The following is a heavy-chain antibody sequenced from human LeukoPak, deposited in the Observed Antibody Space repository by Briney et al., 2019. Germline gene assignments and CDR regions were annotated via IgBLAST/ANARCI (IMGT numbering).Heavy chain of an antibody. CDR3: TSAALDD. V-gene: IGHV3-48*02. CDR1: GFSFASYS. D-gene: IGHD2-15*01. CDR2: ISSSGTIM. Sequence: PGGSLRLSCAASGFSFASYSMNWVRQAPGKGLEWISYISSSGTIMYYADSVKGRFTISRDNAKISLSLQMNSLRDEDTAVYYCTSAALDDWGQGTLVTVSS. J-gene: IGHJ4*02.